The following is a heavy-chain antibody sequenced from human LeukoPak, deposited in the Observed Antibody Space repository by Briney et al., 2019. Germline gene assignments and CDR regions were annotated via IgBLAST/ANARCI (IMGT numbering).Heavy chain of an antibody. J-gene: IGHJ4*02. D-gene: IGHD4-11*01. CDR1: GGTFSSYA. CDR2: IIPILGIA. Sequence: SVKVSCKASGGTFSSYAISWVRQAPGQGLEWMGRIIPILGIANYAQKFQGRVTITADESTSTAYMELSSLRSEDTAVYYCARVTVTTGPLDYWGQGTLVTVSS. V-gene: IGHV1-69*04. CDR3: ARVTVTTGPLDY.